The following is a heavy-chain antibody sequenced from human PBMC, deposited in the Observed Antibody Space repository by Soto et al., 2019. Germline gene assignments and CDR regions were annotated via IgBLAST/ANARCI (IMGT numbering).Heavy chain of an antibody. CDR1: GFTFSSYG. Sequence: QPGGSLRLSCAASGFTFSSYGMHWVRQAPGKGLEWVAVISYDGSNKYYADSVKGRFTISRDNSKNTLYPQMNSLRAEDTAVYYCAKDGMSLPTSLNYYYYGMDVWGQGTTVTVSS. CDR2: ISYDGSNK. CDR3: AKDGMSLPTSLNYYYYGMDV. J-gene: IGHJ6*02. V-gene: IGHV3-30*18. D-gene: IGHD1-26*01.